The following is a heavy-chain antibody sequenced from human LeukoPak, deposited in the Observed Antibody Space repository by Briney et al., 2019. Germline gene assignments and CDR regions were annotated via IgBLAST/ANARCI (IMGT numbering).Heavy chain of an antibody. D-gene: IGHD3-9*01. CDR1: GGSVSSGSYY. J-gene: IGHJ4*02. CDR2: IYYSGST. CDR3: ARGDDILTGYYPFDY. Sequence: SETLSLTCTVSGGSVSSGSYYWSWIRQPPGKGLEWIRYIYYSGSTNYNPSLKSRFTISVDTSKNQFSLKLSSVTAADTAVYYCARGDDILTGYYPFDYWGQGTLVTVSS. V-gene: IGHV4-61*01.